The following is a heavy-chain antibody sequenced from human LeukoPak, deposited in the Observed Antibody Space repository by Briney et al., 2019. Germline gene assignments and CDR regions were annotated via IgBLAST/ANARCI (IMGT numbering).Heavy chain of an antibody. J-gene: IGHJ1*01. D-gene: IGHD6-19*01. CDR2: ISAYNGNT. V-gene: IGHV1-18*01. CDR3: ARDDIALASRYFQH. CDR1: GYTSTSYG. Sequence: ASVKGSCKASGYTSTSYGISWVRQAPGQGLEWMGWISAYNGNTNYAQKLQGRVTMTTDTSTSTAYMELRSLRSDDTAVYYCARDDIALASRYFQHWGQGTLVTVSS.